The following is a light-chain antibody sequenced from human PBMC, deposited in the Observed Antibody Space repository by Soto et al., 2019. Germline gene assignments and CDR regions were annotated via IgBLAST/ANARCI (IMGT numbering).Light chain of an antibody. CDR1: SSNIGAGYD. J-gene: IGLJ2*01. CDR3: QSYDSSLSAVV. Sequence: QSVLTQPPSVSGAPGQRVTISCTGSSSNIGAGYDVHWYQQLPGTAHKLLIYVNSNRPSGVPDRFSGSKSGTSASLAITGLQAEDEADYYCQSYDSSLSAVVFGGGTQLTVL. V-gene: IGLV1-40*01. CDR2: VNS.